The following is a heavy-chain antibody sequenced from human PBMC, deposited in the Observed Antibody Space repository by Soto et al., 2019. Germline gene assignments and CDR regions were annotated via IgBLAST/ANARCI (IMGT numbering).Heavy chain of an antibody. CDR3: ARLSAAGNLGGYYGMDV. CDR1: GYSFTSYW. J-gene: IGHJ6*02. Sequence: LGESLKISCKGSGYSFTSYWIGWVRQMPGKGLEWMGIIYPGDSDTRYSPSFQGQVTISADKSISTAYLQWSSLKASDTAMYYCARLSAAGNLGGYYGMDVWGQGTTVTVSS. CDR2: IYPGDSDT. D-gene: IGHD6-13*01. V-gene: IGHV5-51*01.